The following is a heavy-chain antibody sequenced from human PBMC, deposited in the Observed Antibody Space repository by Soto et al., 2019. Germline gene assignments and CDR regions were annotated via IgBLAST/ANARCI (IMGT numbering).Heavy chain of an antibody. V-gene: IGHV3-23*01. Sequence: EVQLLESGGGLVQPGGSLRLSCAASGFTFSSYAMSWVRQAPGKGLEWVSAISGSGGSTYYADSVKGRFTISRDNPKNTLYLQMISLRAEDTAVYYCAKIPHSSSWYLDAFDIWGQGKMVTVSS. CDR1: GFTFSSYA. D-gene: IGHD6-13*01. CDR3: AKIPHSSSWYLDAFDI. CDR2: ISGSGGST. J-gene: IGHJ3*02.